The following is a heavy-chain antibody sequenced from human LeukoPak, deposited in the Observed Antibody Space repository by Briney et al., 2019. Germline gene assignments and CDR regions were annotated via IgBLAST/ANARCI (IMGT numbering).Heavy chain of an antibody. D-gene: IGHD3-22*01. V-gene: IGHV3-7*03. CDR2: IKQDGSEK. J-gene: IGHJ4*02. CDR3: ARVSYYDSSAPSWGYDY. CDR1: GFTFSSYW. Sequence: GGSLRLSCAASGFTFSSYWMSWVRQAPGKGLEWVASIKQDGSEKYYVDSVKGRFTISRDNVKNSLYLQMNSLRGEDTAVYYCARVSYYDSSAPSWGYDYWGQGTLVTVSS.